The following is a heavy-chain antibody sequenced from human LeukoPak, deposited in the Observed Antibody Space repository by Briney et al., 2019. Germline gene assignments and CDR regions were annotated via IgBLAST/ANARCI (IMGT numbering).Heavy chain of an antibody. CDR3: ARGGMPTIFGTRRDYFAY. V-gene: IGHV4-59*01. D-gene: IGHD5-24*01. Sequence: SETLSLTCTVSGGSISSYYWSWIRQPPGKGLEWIGYIYYSGSTNYNPSLKSRVTISVDTSKNQFSLKLSSVTAADTAVYYCARGGMPTIFGTRRDYFAYWGQGTLVTVSS. J-gene: IGHJ4*02. CDR2: IYYSGST. CDR1: GGSISSYY.